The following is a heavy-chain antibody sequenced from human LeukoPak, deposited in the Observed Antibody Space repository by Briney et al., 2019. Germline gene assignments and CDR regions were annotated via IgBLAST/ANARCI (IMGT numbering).Heavy chain of an antibody. CDR1: GYTFTSYG. V-gene: IGHV1-18*01. D-gene: IGHD1-26*01. J-gene: IGHJ4*02. CDR3: ARVGPSLSSGSYFPPDFFDY. Sequence: ASVKVSCKASGYTFTSYGISWVRQAPGQGLEWMGWISAYNGNTNYAQKLQGRVTMTTDTSTSTAYMELRSLRSDDTAVYYCARVGPSLSSGSYFPPDFFDYWGQGTLVTVSS. CDR2: ISAYNGNT.